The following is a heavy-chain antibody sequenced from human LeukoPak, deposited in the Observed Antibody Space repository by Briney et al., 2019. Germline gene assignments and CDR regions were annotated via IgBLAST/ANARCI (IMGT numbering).Heavy chain of an antibody. CDR2: IYSGGGT. Sequence: GGSLRLSCAASGFTFNNYSMNWVRQAPGKGLEWVSLIYSGGGTYYADSVKGRFTISRDNSKKTLYLQMNSLRAEDTAVYYCAKDSKIVGPTFRSYHYMDVWGKGTTVTVSS. CDR1: GFTFNNYS. CDR3: AKDSKIVGPTFRSYHYMDV. V-gene: IGHV3-66*01. D-gene: IGHD1-26*01. J-gene: IGHJ6*03.